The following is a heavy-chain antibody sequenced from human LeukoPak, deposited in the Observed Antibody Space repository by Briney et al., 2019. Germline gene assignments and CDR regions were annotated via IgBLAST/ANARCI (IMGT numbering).Heavy chain of an antibody. CDR2: IKQDGNEK. CDR3: VRPSRIITSDF. V-gene: IGHV3-7*04. CDR1: GFTFSNYW. Sequence: GGSLLLSCAASGFTFSNYWMSWVRQAPGKGLEWVASIKQDGNEKYYVDSVKGRFSISRDNAKNSLYMQMSSLRAEDTALYYCVRPSRIITSDFWGQGALVTVSS. J-gene: IGHJ4*02.